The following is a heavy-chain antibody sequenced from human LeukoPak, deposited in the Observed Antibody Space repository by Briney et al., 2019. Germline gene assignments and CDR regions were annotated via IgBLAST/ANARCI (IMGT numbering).Heavy chain of an antibody. V-gene: IGHV3-23*01. J-gene: IGHJ4*02. D-gene: IGHD2-15*01. CDR2: ISGSGGST. Sequence: GGSLRLSCAASGFTFSSYVMSWVRQAPGKGLEWVSAISGSGGSTYYADSVKGRFTISRDNSKNTLYLQMNSLRAEDTAVYFCARRGRLVDYWGQGTLVTVSS. CDR3: ARRGRLVDY. CDR1: GFTFSSYV.